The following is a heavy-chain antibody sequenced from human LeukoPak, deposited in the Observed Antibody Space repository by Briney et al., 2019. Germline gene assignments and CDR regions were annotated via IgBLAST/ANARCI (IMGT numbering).Heavy chain of an antibody. CDR3: ARDGTSTDDY. CDR2: ISGNNDNP. CDR1: GYTFSNFG. J-gene: IGHJ4*02. D-gene: IGHD2-2*01. Sequence: ASVRVSCKTSGYTFSNFGINWVRQAPGQGLEWMGWISGNNDNPNYGQKFQGRFTVTTDSSTSTAYMELRNLTFDDAAVYYCARDGTSTDDYWGQGTLVTVSS. V-gene: IGHV1-18*01.